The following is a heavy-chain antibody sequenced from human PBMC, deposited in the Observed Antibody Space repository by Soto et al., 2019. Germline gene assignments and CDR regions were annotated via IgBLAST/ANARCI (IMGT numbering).Heavy chain of an antibody. D-gene: IGHD3-22*01. CDR1: GGTFSSYA. CDR3: ARASDYYDSSGYYPAYYFDY. J-gene: IGHJ4*02. CDR2: IIPIFGTA. Sequence: ASVKVSCKASGGTFSSYAISWVRQAPGQGLEWMGGIIPIFGTANYAQKFQGRVTITADESTSTAYMELSSLRSEDTAVYYCARASDYYDSSGYYPAYYFDYWGQGTLVTVSS. V-gene: IGHV1-69*13.